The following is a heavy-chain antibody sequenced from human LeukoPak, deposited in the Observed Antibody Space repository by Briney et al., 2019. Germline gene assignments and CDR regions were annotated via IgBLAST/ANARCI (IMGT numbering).Heavy chain of an antibody. V-gene: IGHV3-30*18. J-gene: IGHJ4*02. D-gene: IGHD1-26*01. CDR2: ISYDGSNK. Sequence: GRSLRLSCAASGFTFSSYGMHWVRQAPGKGLEWVAVISYDGSNKYYADSVKGRFTISRDNSKNTLYLQMNSLRAEDTAVYYCAKVKGRELLPPHYWGQGTLVTVSS. CDR3: AKVKGRELLPPHY. CDR1: GFTFSSYG.